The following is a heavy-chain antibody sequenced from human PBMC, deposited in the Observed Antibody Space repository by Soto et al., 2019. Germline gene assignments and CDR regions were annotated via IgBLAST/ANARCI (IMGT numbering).Heavy chain of an antibody. J-gene: IGHJ6*02. V-gene: IGHV3-30-3*01. Sequence: GGSLRLSCAASGFTFSSYAMHWVRQAPGKGLEWVAVISYDGSNKYYADSVKGRFTISRDNSKNTLYLQMNSLRAEDTAVYYCARPYYYGSGSYVGPSYYYGMDVWGQGTTVTVSS. CDR1: GFTFSSYA. CDR2: ISYDGSNK. CDR3: ARPYYYGSGSYVGPSYYYGMDV. D-gene: IGHD3-10*01.